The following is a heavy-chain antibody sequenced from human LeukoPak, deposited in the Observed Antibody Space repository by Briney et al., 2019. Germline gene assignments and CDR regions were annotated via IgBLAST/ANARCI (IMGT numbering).Heavy chain of an antibody. CDR3: ASDPRYTYGSALDY. CDR2: IYTGGST. V-gene: IGHV3-66*01. CDR1: AFTVSRNY. D-gene: IGHD5-18*01. Sequence: GGSLRLSCAASAFTVSRNYMSWVRQAPGKGLEWVSVIYTGGSTYYADSVKGRFTISRDNSKNTLYLQMNSLGAEDTAVYYCASDPRYTYGSALDYWGQGTLVTVSS. J-gene: IGHJ4*02.